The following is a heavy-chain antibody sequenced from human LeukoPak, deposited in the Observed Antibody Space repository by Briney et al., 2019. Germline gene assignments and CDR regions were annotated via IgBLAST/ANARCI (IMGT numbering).Heavy chain of an antibody. CDR1: GFTLSSYW. Sequence: SGGSLRLSCAASGFTLSSYWMNWVRQAPGKGLEWVANIKQDGSEKYYVDSVKGRFTISRDNAKNSLYLQMNSLRAEDTAVYYCARDNYGSGSYYTLYYYYYMDVWGKGTTVTVSS. D-gene: IGHD3-10*01. CDR2: IKQDGSEK. CDR3: ARDNYGSGSYYTLYYYYYMDV. J-gene: IGHJ6*03. V-gene: IGHV3-7*01.